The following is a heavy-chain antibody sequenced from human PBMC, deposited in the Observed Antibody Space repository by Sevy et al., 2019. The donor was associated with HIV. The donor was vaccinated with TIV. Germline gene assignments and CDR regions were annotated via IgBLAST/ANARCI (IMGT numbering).Heavy chain of an antibody. D-gene: IGHD2-2*01. V-gene: IGHV3-9*01. CDR3: AKESIRVPAGFDY. J-gene: IGHJ4*02. Sequence: GGSLRLSCAASGFAFDDYAMHWVRQAPGKGLEWVSGISWNSGSIGYADSVKGRFTISRDNAKNSLYLQMNSLRAEDTALYYCAKESIRVPAGFDYWGQRTLVTVSS. CDR1: GFAFDDYA. CDR2: ISWNSGSI.